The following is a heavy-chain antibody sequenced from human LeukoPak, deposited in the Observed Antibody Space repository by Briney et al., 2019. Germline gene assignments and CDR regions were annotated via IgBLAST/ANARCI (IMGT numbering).Heavy chain of an antibody. Sequence: GGSLRLSCAASGFTFSSYWMHWVRQAPGKGLVWVSRIDNYGSSPSYADSVKGRFTISRDNAKNTLYLQMNSLRVEDTAVYYCAKDRRAGSYDYWGQGTLVTVSS. J-gene: IGHJ4*02. V-gene: IGHV3-74*01. D-gene: IGHD3-10*01. CDR2: IDNYGSSP. CDR3: AKDRRAGSYDY. CDR1: GFTFSSYW.